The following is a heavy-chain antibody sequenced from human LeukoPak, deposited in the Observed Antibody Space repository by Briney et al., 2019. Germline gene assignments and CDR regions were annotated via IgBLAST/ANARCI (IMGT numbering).Heavy chain of an antibody. V-gene: IGHV4-30-2*01. CDR2: IYHSGST. J-gene: IGHJ5*02. D-gene: IGHD3-16*01. CDR1: GGSISSGGYY. Sequence: SQTLSLTCTVSGGSISSGGYYWSWIRQPPGKGLEWIGYIYHSGSTYYNPSLKSRVTISVDRSKNQFSLKLSSVTAADTAVYYCARDLGVRQQNNWFDPWGQGTLVTVSS. CDR3: ARDLGVRQQNNWFDP.